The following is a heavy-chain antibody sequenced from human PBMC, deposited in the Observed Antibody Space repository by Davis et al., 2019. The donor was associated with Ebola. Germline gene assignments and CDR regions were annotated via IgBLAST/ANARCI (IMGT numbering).Heavy chain of an antibody. V-gene: IGHV1-3*01. CDR2: INAGNGNT. J-gene: IGHJ6*02. Sequence: ASVKVSCKASGGTFSSYAMHWVRQAPGQRLEWMGWINAGNGNTKYSQKFQGRVTITADKSTSTAYMELSSLRSEDTAVYYCARIAAAGKDYYYYGMDVWGQGTTVTVSS. D-gene: IGHD6-13*01. CDR3: ARIAAAGKDYYYYGMDV. CDR1: GGTFSSYA.